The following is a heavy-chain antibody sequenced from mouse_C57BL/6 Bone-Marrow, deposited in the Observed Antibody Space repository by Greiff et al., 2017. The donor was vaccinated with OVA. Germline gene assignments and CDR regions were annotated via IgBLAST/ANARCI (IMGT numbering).Heavy chain of an antibody. V-gene: IGHV1-69*01. CDR3: ARETTVVANWYFDV. J-gene: IGHJ1*03. D-gene: IGHD1-1*01. Sequence: VQLQQPGAELVMPGASVKLSCKASGYTFTSYRMHWVKQRPGQGLEWIGEIDPSDSYTNYNQKFKGKSTLTVDKSSSTAYMQLSSLTSEDSAVYYCARETTVVANWYFDVWGTGTTVTVSS. CDR2: IDPSDSYT. CDR1: GYTFTSYR.